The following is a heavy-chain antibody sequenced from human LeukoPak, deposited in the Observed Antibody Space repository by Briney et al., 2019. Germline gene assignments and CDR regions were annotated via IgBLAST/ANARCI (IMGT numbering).Heavy chain of an antibody. CDR3: ARARADHYYYYYYMDV. V-gene: IGHV4-39*01. J-gene: IGHJ6*03. Sequence: SETLSLTCAVSGGSISSNSYYWGWICQPPGKGLEWIGSIYYSGSTYYNPSLKSRVTISVDTSKNQFSLKLSSVTAADTAVYYCARARADHYYYYYYMDVWGNGTTVTISS. CDR2: IYYSGST. D-gene: IGHD3-10*01. CDR1: GGSISSNSYY.